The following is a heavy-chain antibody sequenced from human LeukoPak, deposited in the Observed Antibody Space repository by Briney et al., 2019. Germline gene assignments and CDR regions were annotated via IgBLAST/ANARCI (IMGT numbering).Heavy chain of an antibody. CDR2: ISAYNGNT. CDR3: ARDLAPYYYDSSGYYYDYYYYGMDV. Sequence: ASVKVSCKVSGYTLTELSMHWVRQAPGQGLEWMGWISAYNGNTNYAQKLQGRVTMTTDTSTSTAYMELRSLRSDDTAVYYCARDLAPYYYDSSGYYYDYYYYGMDVWGQGTTVTVSS. CDR1: GYTLTELS. V-gene: IGHV1-18*01. J-gene: IGHJ6*02. D-gene: IGHD3-22*01.